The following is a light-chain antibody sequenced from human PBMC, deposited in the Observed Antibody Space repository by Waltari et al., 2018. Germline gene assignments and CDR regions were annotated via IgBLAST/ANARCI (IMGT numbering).Light chain of an antibody. CDR3: QHNVRLPVT. V-gene: IGKV3-20*01. J-gene: IGKJ1*01. CDR1: PNVGRS. CDR2: DTS. Sequence: IVVTQSPGTLSLSPGESAALSCRASPNVGRSLVWYQQKPGQAPRLLIYDTSTRATGIPDRFSGSGSGTDFSLTIARLEPEDFAVYYCQHNVRLPVTFGQGTKVEI.